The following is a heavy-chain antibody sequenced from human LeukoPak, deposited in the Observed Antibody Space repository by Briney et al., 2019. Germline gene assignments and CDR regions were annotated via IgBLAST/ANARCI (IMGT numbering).Heavy chain of an antibody. CDR2: INTDGRTI. J-gene: IGHJ4*01. CDR1: GFTFSRYW. Sequence: LAGGSLRLSCAASGFTFSRYWMHWVRHAPGKGLVWVSRINTDGRTITYADSVKGRFTISRDNAKNTLYLQMNSLRAEDTAVYYCVRSAFLTTEFYFDYWGHGTLVTVSS. CDR3: VRSAFLTTEFYFDY. D-gene: IGHD4-11*01. V-gene: IGHV3-74*01.